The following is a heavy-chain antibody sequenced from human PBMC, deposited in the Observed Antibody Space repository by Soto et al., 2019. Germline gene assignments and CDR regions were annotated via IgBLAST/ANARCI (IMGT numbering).Heavy chain of an antibody. Sequence: VGSLRLSYAVSGLTFSSYAMSWVRQAPGKGLEWVSAISGSGGSTYYADSVKGRFTISRDNSKNTLYLQMNSLRAEDTAVYYCAKNVWGITIFGGMDVWGQGTTVTVSS. V-gene: IGHV3-23*01. CDR2: ISGSGGST. D-gene: IGHD3-9*01. CDR3: AKNVWGITIFGGMDV. CDR1: GLTFSSYA. J-gene: IGHJ6*02.